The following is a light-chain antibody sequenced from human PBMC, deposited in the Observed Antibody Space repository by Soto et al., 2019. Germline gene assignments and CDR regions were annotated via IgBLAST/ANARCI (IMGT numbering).Light chain of an antibody. Sequence: QSVLTQPPSVSEAPRQRVTISCSGSSSNNGNNAVNWYQQLTGKAPKLLIYYDDLLPSGVSDRFSGSKSGTSASLAISGLQSEDEADYYCAAWDDSLNGVVFGGGTKVTVL. J-gene: IGLJ2*01. CDR1: SSNNGNNA. CDR2: YDD. CDR3: AAWDDSLNGVV. V-gene: IGLV1-36*01.